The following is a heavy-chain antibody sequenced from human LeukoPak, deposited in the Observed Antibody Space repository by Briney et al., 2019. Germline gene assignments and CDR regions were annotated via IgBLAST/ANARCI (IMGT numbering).Heavy chain of an antibody. J-gene: IGHJ6*04. D-gene: IGHD6-13*01. CDR3: ASVSSWSNYYYGMDV. CDR2: IYHSGST. CDR1: GGSISSGGYS. Sequence: SQTLSLTCAVSGGSISSGGYSWSWIRQPPGKGLEWIGYIYHSGSTYCNPSLKSRVTISVDRSKNQFSLKLSSVTAADTAVYYCASVSSWSNYYYGMDVWGKGTTVTVSS. V-gene: IGHV4-30-2*01.